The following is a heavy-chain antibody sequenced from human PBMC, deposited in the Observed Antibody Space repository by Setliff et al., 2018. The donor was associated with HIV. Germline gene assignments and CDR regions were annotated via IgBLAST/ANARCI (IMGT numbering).Heavy chain of an antibody. D-gene: IGHD3-16*01. V-gene: IGHV1-46*01. J-gene: IGHJ6*03. CDR3: ARDLHTFMINSYHYYMDV. CDR2: MNPSGGST. Sequence: ASVKVSCKASEYTFTNHYTHWVRQGPGQGLEWVGIMNPSGGSTTYAQKFQDRVTMTRDTSTSTVYMELSSLRSEDTAVYYCARDLHTFMINSYHYYMDVWGKGTTVTVSS. CDR1: EYTFTNHY.